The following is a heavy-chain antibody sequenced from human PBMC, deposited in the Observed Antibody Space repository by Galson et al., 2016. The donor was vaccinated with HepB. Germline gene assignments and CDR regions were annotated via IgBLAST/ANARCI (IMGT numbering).Heavy chain of an antibody. V-gene: IGHV4-30-2*01. CDR3: TRGPSLVRAYGESISYFDN. J-gene: IGHJ4*02. D-gene: IGHD3-3*01. Sequence: TLSLTCAVSGDSLTSGSYSWSWIRQPPGKGLEWIGHVLKSGATYYNPSLKSRVTISLDRSRNHFSPRLSSVTAADTAMYFCTRGPSLVRAYGESISYFDNWGQGTPVTVSS. CDR2: VLKSGAT. CDR1: GDSLTSGSYS.